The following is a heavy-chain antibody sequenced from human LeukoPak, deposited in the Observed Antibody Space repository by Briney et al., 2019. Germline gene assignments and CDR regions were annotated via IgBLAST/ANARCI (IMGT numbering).Heavy chain of an antibody. CDR2: IIPIFGTA. Sequence: GASVKVSCKASGGTFSSYAISWVRQAPGQGLEWMGGIIPIFGTANYAQKFQGRVAITADESTSTAYMELSSLRSEDTAVYYCARSLAGRTQLGYWYFDLWGRGTLVTVSS. CDR3: ARSLAGRTQLGYWYFDL. CDR1: GGTFSSYA. J-gene: IGHJ2*01. D-gene: IGHD2-15*01. V-gene: IGHV1-69*13.